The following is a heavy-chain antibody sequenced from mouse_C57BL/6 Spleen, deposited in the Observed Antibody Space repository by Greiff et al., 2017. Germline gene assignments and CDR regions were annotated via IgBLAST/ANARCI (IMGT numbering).Heavy chain of an antibody. CDR1: GFNIKDYY. CDR2: IDPEGGAT. D-gene: IGHD3-2*02. CDR3: SRSENTQLRLREYFDY. Sequence: EVQLQQSGAELVKPGASVKLSCTASGFNIKDYYMHWVKQRTEQGLEWIGRIDPEGGATKYAPKFQGKATITADTSSNTAYLQLSSLTSEDTAVYYCSRSENTQLRLREYFDYWGQGTTLTVSS. J-gene: IGHJ2*01. V-gene: IGHV14-2*01.